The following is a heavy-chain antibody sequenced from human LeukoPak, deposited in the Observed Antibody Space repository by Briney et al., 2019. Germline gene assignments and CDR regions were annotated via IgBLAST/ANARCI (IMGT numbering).Heavy chain of an antibody. J-gene: IGHJ4*02. CDR3: ARVMYSSGWSFDY. V-gene: IGHV3-7*01. Sequence: GGSLRLSCAASGFTFSTYNMNWVRQAPGKGLEWVANIKQDGSEKYYVDSVKGRFTISRDNAKNSLYLQMNSLRAEDTAVYYCARVMYSSGWSFDYWGQGTLVTVSS. CDR2: IKQDGSEK. D-gene: IGHD6-19*01. CDR1: GFTFSTYN.